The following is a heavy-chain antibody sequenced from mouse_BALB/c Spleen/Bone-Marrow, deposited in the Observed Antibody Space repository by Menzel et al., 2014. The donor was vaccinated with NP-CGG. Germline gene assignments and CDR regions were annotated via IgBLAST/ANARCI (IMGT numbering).Heavy chain of an antibody. J-gene: IGHJ3*01. CDR3: ARHAYYDQTEVSFVY. Sequence: DVKLVESGGGLVKSGGSLKLSCAASGFSFNGYGMSWVRQTPEKRLEWVATISGGGSYTFYPDSVKGRFTISRDNAKNNLYLQLSSLRSEDTALYYCARHAYYDQTEVSFVYWGQGTLVTVSA. V-gene: IGHV5-9-2*01. CDR1: GFSFNGYG. D-gene: IGHD2-4*01. CDR2: ISGGGSYT.